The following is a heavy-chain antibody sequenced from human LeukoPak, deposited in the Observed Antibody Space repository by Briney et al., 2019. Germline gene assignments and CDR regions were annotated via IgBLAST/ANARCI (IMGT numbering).Heavy chain of an antibody. CDR1: GFTFSSNE. Sequence: GGSLRLSCETSGFTFSSNEMNWVRQAPGKGLEWISYISNSGDTIYYADSVRGRFTISRDNAKNSLYLQMNSLRVEDTAVYYCGRSFWISDSVTWGQGTLVTVSS. V-gene: IGHV3-48*03. D-gene: IGHD2-21*02. J-gene: IGHJ5*02. CDR3: GRSFWISDSVT. CDR2: ISNSGDTI.